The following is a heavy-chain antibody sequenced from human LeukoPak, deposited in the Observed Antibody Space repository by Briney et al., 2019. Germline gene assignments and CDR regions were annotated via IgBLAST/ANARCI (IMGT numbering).Heavy chain of an antibody. D-gene: IGHD3-22*01. Sequence: ASVKVSCKASGYTFTSYGISWVRQAPGQGLEWMGGIIPIFGTANYAQKFQGRVTITADESTSTAYMELSSLRSEDTAVYYCARVGRGGDYYDSSGYTHFDYWGQGTLVTVSS. J-gene: IGHJ4*02. CDR3: ARVGRGGDYYDSSGYTHFDY. V-gene: IGHV1-69*13. CDR1: GYTFTSYG. CDR2: IIPIFGTA.